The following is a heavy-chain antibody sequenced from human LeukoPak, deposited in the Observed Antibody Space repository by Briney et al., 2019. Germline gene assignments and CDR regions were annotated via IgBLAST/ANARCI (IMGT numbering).Heavy chain of an antibody. CDR1: GYTFTSYG. J-gene: IGHJ4*02. CDR3: AREPSTVTTREMDY. CDR2: ISAYNGNT. V-gene: IGHV1-18*01. Sequence: GASVKVSCKASGYTFTSYGISWVRQAPGQGLEWMGWISAYNGNTNYAQKFQGRVTMTRDTSTSTVYMELSSLRSEDTAVYYCAREPSTVTTREMDYWGQGTLVTVSS. D-gene: IGHD4-17*01.